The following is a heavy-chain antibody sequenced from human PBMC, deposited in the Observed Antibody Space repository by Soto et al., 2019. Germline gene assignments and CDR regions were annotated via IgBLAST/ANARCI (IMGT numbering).Heavy chain of an antibody. V-gene: IGHV1-2*02. CDR3: ASHRYYYDSSGYSESPEPG. CDR1: GYTFTGYY. Sequence: ASVKVSCKASGYTFTGYYMHWVRQAPGQGLEWMGWINPNSGGTNYAQKFQGRVTMTRDTSISTAYMELSRLRSDDTAVYYCASHRYYYDSSGYSESPEPGWGQGTLVTVSS. D-gene: IGHD3-22*01. CDR2: INPNSGGT. J-gene: IGHJ4*02.